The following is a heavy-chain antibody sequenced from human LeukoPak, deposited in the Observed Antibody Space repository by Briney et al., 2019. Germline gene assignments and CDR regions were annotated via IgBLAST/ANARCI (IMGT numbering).Heavy chain of an antibody. CDR3: ARYGAVAGTIGY. Sequence: SETLSLTCTVSGGSISGSSYYWGWIRQPPGKGLEWIASLHYSGSTYYNPSLKSRVTISVDTSKNQFSLKLSSVTAADTAVYYCARYGAVAGTIGYWGQGTLVTVSS. D-gene: IGHD6-19*01. CDR2: LHYSGST. V-gene: IGHV4-39*07. CDR1: GGSISGSSYY. J-gene: IGHJ4*02.